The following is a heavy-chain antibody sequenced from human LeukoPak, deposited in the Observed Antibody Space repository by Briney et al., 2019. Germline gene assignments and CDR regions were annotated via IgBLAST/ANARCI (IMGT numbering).Heavy chain of an antibody. Sequence: SETLSLTCTVSGDSINTYYWSWIRQPPGKGLEWIGHIHNSGSTTYNPSLKSRVTISVDTSKNQFSLKLSSVTAADTAVYYCARGRGIRFDPWGQGTLVTVSS. D-gene: IGHD6-13*01. CDR2: IHNSGST. CDR1: GDSINTYY. CDR3: ARGRGIRFDP. V-gene: IGHV4-59*12. J-gene: IGHJ5*02.